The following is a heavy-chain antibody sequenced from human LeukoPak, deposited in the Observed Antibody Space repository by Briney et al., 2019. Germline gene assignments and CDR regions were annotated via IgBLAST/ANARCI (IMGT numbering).Heavy chain of an antibody. CDR1: GFTFSNYA. V-gene: IGHV3-23*01. CDR2: ISGSGGTT. D-gene: IGHD3-10*02. J-gene: IGHJ6*04. Sequence: GGSLRLSCAASGFTFSNYAMSWVRQAPGKGLEWVSGISGSGGTTYYADSVKGRFTISRGNFNNTLYLQMNSLRAEDTAVYYCAELGITMIGGVWGKGTTVTISS. CDR3: AELGITMIGGV.